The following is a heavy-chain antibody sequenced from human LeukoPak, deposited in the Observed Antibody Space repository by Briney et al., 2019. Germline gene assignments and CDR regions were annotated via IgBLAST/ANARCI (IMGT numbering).Heavy chain of an antibody. V-gene: IGHV3-48*03. Sequence: QTGGSLGLSCAASGFTFSSSEMNWVRQAPGKGLEWVSYISGSGSTIYYADSVKGRFTISRDNAKNSLYLQMNSLRAEDTAVYYCARDIMGSGGSCYDYWGQGTLVTVSS. CDR3: ARDIMGSGGSCYDY. CDR2: ISGSGSTI. CDR1: GFTFSSSE. D-gene: IGHD2-15*01. J-gene: IGHJ4*02.